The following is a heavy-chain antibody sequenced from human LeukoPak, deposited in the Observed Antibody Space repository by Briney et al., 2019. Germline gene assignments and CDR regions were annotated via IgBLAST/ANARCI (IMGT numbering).Heavy chain of an antibody. CDR3: ARLTYSNNWYFRRGLDNWFDP. CDR2: INHSGSA. V-gene: IGHV4-34*01. CDR1: GGSFSRYY. D-gene: IGHD6-13*01. Sequence: PSETLSLTCAVYGGSFSRYYWTWIRQPPGKGLEWIGEINHSGSANYNPSLKSRVTISVDASKSQFSLRLSSVTAADTAVYYCARLTYSNNWYFRRGLDNWFDPWGQGTLVTVSS. J-gene: IGHJ5*02.